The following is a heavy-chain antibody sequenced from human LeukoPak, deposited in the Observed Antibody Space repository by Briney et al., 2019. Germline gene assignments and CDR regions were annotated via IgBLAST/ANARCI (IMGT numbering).Heavy chain of an antibody. CDR3: ARAHGDFSKTYYFDY. CDR2: ISSSGSTI. V-gene: IGHV3-48*03. Sequence: PGGSLRLSCAASGFTFSSYERNWVRQAPGKGLEWVSYISSSGSTIYYADSVKGRFTISRDNAKNSLYLQMNSLRAEDTAVYYCARAHGDFSKTYYFDYWGQGTLVTVSS. CDR1: GFTFSSYE. D-gene: IGHD4-17*01. J-gene: IGHJ4*02.